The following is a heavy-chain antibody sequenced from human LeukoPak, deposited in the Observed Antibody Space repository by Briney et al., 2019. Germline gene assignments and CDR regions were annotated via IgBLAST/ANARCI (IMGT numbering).Heavy chain of an antibody. Sequence: ALVKVSCKASGYTFTSYGISWVRQAPGQGLEWMGWISAYNGNTNYAQKLQGRVTMTTDTSTSTAYMELRSLRSDDTAVYYCARDLWIYYGSGSYYKPNDYWGQGTLVTVSS. V-gene: IGHV1-18*01. CDR2: ISAYNGNT. CDR3: ARDLWIYYGSGSYYKPNDY. CDR1: GYTFTSYG. J-gene: IGHJ4*02. D-gene: IGHD3-10*01.